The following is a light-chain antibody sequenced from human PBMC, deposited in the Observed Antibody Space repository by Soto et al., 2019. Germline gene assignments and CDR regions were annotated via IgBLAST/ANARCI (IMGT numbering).Light chain of an antibody. J-gene: IGLJ2*01. CDR3: QSYDSSLSGSV. V-gene: IGLV1-40*01. CDR2: GNS. CDR1: SSNIGAGYA. Sequence: QSVLTQPPSVSGAPGQRVTISCTGSSSNIGAGYAVHWYQQLPATAPKLLIFGNSNRPSGVPDRFSGSKSGTSASLAITGLQSEDVADYYCQSYDSSLSGSVFGGGTKLTVL.